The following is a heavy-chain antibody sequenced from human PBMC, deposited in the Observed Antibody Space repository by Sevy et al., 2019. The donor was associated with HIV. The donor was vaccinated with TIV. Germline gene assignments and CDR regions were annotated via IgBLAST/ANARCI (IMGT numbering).Heavy chain of an antibody. J-gene: IGHJ4*02. CDR1: GFSFSSYG. CDR3: VKEGGGEGGDH. D-gene: IGHD2-21*01. CDR2: IQYDGSNK. Sequence: GGSLGLSCAASGFSFSSYGMHWVRQAPGKGLEWMSYIQYDGSNKDYADSVKGRFTISRDNSKNTLYLQMNSLRVEYTAVFYCVKEGGGEGGDHWGQGTLVTVSS. V-gene: IGHV3-30*02.